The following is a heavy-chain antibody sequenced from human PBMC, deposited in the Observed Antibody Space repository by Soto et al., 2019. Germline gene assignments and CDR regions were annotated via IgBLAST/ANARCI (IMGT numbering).Heavy chain of an antibody. D-gene: IGHD1-26*01. J-gene: IGHJ4*02. CDR3: ARGEWESYYHDY. CDR2: IYYSGNT. Sequence: QAHLQESGPGLVKPSQTLSLTCTVSGGSISSAGYYWTWIRQLPGKGLEWIGYIYYSGNTYSNPSLNSRITMSVDTSKNQFSLKLSSVTAADTAVYFCARGEWESYYHDYWGQGTLVTVSS. V-gene: IGHV4-31*03. CDR1: GGSISSAGYY.